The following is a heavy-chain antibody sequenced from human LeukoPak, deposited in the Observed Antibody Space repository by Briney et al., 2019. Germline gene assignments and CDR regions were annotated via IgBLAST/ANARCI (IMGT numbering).Heavy chain of an antibody. CDR3: AKSRIVLSGSYFDY. CDR1: GFTFSSYA. V-gene: IGHV3-23*01. Sequence: PVGSLRLSCAASGFTFSSYAMSWVRQAPGKGLEWVSAISGSGGSTYYADSVKGRFTISRDNSKNTLYLQMNSVRAEDTAVYYCAKSRIVLSGSYFDYWGQGTLVTVSS. CDR2: ISGSGGST. D-gene: IGHD6-6*01. J-gene: IGHJ4*02.